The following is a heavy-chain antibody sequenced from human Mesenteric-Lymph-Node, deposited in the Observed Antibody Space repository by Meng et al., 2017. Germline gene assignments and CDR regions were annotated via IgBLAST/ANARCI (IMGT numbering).Heavy chain of an antibody. V-gene: IGHV3-48*04. Sequence: GESLMISCAASGFTFSSYSMNWVRQAPGKGLEWVSYISSSGSTIYYADSVKGRFTISRDNAKNSLYLQMNSLRAEDAAVYYCARDLPSSSWYPSAFDYWGQGTLVTVSS. J-gene: IGHJ4*02. CDR2: ISSSGSTI. CDR1: GFTFSSYS. D-gene: IGHD6-13*01. CDR3: ARDLPSSSWYPSAFDY.